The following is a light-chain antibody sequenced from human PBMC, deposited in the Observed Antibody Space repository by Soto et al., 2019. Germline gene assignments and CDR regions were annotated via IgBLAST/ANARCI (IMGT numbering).Light chain of an antibody. J-gene: IGKJ1*01. CDR1: QSVSSSF. CDR3: QHYGSSLWT. CDR2: GAS. Sequence: EIMLTQSPGTLSLSPGERATLSCRASQSVSSSFLAWHQQKPGQAPSLLIYGASIRATGIPGRFSGSGSGTDITLTISRLEPDDFAIYLEQHYGSSLWTFGRGTKVEIK. V-gene: IGKV3-20*01.